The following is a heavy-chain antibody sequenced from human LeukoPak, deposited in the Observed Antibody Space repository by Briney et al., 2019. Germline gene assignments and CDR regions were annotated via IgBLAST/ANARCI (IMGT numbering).Heavy chain of an antibody. Sequence: PGGSLRLSCAASGFTFSDYYMSWIRQAPGKGLEWVSYISSSGSNIYYADSVRGRFTISRDNAKNSLYLQMISLRAKDTAVYYCARDPVEISYDYWGQGTLVTVSS. CDR1: GFTFSDYY. J-gene: IGHJ4*02. CDR3: ARDPVEISYDY. D-gene: IGHD5-24*01. CDR2: ISSSGSNI. V-gene: IGHV3-11*04.